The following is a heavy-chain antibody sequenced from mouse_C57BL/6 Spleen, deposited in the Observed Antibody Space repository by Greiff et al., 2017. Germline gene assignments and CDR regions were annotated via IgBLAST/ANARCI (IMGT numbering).Heavy chain of an antibody. D-gene: IGHD4-1*01. CDR3: ARTGTGYFDY. Sequence: QVHVKQSGAELVRPGTSVKVSCKASGYAFTNYLIEWVKQRPGQGLEWIGVINPGSGGTNYNEKFKGKATLTADKSSSTAYMQLSSLTSEDSAVYFCARTGTGYFDYWGQGTLVTVSA. CDR1: GYAFTNYL. CDR2: INPGSGGT. V-gene: IGHV1-54*01. J-gene: IGHJ3*01.